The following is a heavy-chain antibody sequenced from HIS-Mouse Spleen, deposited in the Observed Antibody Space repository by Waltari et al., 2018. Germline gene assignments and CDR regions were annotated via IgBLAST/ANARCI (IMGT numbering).Heavy chain of an antibody. CDR2: ISYDGSNK. V-gene: IGHV3-30*18. Sequence: GGVVQPGRSLRLSCAASGFTFSSYGMHWVRQAPGKGLEWVAVISYDGSNKYYADSVKGRFTISRDNSKNTLYLQMNSLRAEDKAVYYCAKDRLGSGWVDYWGQGTLVTVSS. CDR1: GFTFSSYG. J-gene: IGHJ4*02. D-gene: IGHD6-19*01. CDR3: AKDRLGSGWVDY.